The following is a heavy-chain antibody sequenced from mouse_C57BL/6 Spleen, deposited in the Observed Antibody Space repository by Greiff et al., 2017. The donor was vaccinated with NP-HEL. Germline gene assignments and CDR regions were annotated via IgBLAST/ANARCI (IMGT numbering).Heavy chain of an antibody. CDR2: IDPETGGT. J-gene: IGHJ4*01. CDR3: RRHGSRRNCAVDY. V-gene: IGHV1-15*01. D-gene: IGHD1-1*01. CDR1: GYTFTDYE. Sequence: QVQLQQSGAELVRPGASVTLSCTASGYTFTDYEMHWVKQTPVHGLEWIGAIDPETGGTAYNQKFKGKAILTADKSSSTAYLQLRSLTSEDSAVYYCRRHGSRRNCAVDYWGQGTSVTVSS.